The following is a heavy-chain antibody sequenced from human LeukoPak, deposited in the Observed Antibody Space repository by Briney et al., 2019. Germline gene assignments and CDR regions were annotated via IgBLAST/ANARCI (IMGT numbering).Heavy chain of an antibody. Sequence: GESLKISCKGSGYSFTSYWIGWVRQMPGKGLEWMGIIYPGDSDTRYNPSFQGQVTISADKSISTAYLQWSSLKASDTAMYYCARHGVAATPGNAFDIWGQGTMVTVSS. V-gene: IGHV5-51*01. CDR1: GYSFTSYW. CDR2: IYPGDSDT. CDR3: ARHGVAATPGNAFDI. D-gene: IGHD2-15*01. J-gene: IGHJ3*02.